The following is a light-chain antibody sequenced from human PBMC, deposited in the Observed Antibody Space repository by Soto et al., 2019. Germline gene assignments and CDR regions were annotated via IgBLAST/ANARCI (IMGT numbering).Light chain of an antibody. J-gene: IGKJ2*01. V-gene: IGKV1-39*01. CDR1: QTISSY. Sequence: DIQMTQSPSSLSASVGNRVTLTCRASQTISSYLNWYQQKPEKAPKLLIYAASSLQSGVPARFSGSGSVTDFTLTISSLQPDDFATYYCQQSYSTPYTFGQGTKLEIK. CDR3: QQSYSTPYT. CDR2: AAS.